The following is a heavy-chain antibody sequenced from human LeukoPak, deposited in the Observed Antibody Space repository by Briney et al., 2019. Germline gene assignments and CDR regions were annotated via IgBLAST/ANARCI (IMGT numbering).Heavy chain of an antibody. J-gene: IGHJ6*02. CDR2: ISYDGSNK. CDR3: ARDFTPEYYYYGMDV. CDR1: GFTFSSYA. Sequence: GRSLRLSCAASGFTFSSYAMHWVRQAPGKGLEWVAVISYDGSNKYYADSVKGRFTISRDNSKNTLYLQMNSPRAEDTAVYYCARDFTPEYYYYGMDVWGQGTTVTVSS. V-gene: IGHV3-30-3*01.